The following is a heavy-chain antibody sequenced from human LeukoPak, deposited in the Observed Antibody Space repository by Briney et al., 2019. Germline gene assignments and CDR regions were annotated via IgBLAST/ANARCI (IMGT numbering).Heavy chain of an antibody. CDR3: ARAPLYSSSWYVAKVGWFDP. D-gene: IGHD6-13*01. Sequence: QASETLSLTCTVSGDSINSLDLWSWVRQPPGKGLEWIGEMYLSGTTHSNPSVKSRVTISVDTSKNQFSLKLSSVTAADTAVYYCARAPLYSSSWYVAKVGWFDPWGQGTLVTVSS. CDR2: MYLSGTT. CDR1: GDSINSLDL. V-gene: IGHV4-4*02. J-gene: IGHJ5*02.